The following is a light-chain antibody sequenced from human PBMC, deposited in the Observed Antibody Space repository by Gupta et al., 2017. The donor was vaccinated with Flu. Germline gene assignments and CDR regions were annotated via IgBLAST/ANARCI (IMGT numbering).Light chain of an antibody. CDR1: QSVSSSY. Sequence: TLSLSPGERATLSCRASQSVSSSYLAWYQQKPGQAPRLLIYGASSRATGIPDRFSGSGSGTDFTLTISRREPEDFAVYYCQQYGSSPWVTFGGGTKVETK. CDR3: QQYGSSPWVT. V-gene: IGKV3-20*01. CDR2: GAS. J-gene: IGKJ4*01.